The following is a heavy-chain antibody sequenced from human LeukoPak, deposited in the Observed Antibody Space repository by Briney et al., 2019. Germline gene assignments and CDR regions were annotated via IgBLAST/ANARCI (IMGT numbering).Heavy chain of an antibody. CDR2: INHSGST. V-gene: IGHV4-34*01. CDR3: ASGRWFDP. J-gene: IGHJ5*02. Sequence: PSETLSLTCAVCGGSFSGYYWSWIRKPPGKGLEWIGEINHSGSTNYNPSLKSRVTISVDTSKNQFSLKLSSVTAADTAVYYCASGRWFDPWGQGTLVTVSS. CDR1: GGSFSGYY.